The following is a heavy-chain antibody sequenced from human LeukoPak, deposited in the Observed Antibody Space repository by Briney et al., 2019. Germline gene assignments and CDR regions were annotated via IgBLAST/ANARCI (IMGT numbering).Heavy chain of an antibody. J-gene: IGHJ6*02. CDR3: ARDSFFGVVISPAYYYYGMDV. Sequence: GGSLRLSCAASGFIFDDYGMSWVRQAPGKGLEWVSGINWNGGSTGYADSVKGRFTISRDNAKNSLYLQMNSLRAEDTALYYCARDSFFGVVISPAYYYYGMDVWGQGTTVTVSS. CDR2: INWNGGST. CDR1: GFIFDDYG. D-gene: IGHD3-3*01. V-gene: IGHV3-20*04.